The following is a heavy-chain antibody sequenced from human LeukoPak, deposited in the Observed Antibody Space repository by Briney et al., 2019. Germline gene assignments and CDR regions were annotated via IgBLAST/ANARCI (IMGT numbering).Heavy chain of an antibody. V-gene: IGHV3-11*04. CDR2: ISSGGSTI. CDR1: GFTFSDYY. Sequence: GGSLRLSCAASGFTFSDYYMSWIRQAPGKGLEWVSYISSGGSTIYYADSVKGRFTISRDNAKNSLYLQMNSLRAEDTAVYYCARIPAASLWFDPWGQGTLVTVSS. CDR3: ARIPAASLWFDP. J-gene: IGHJ5*02. D-gene: IGHD2-2*01.